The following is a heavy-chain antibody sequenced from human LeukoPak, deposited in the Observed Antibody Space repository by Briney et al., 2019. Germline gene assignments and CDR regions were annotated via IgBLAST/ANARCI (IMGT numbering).Heavy chain of an antibody. CDR1: GGSFSGYY. Sequence: SETLSLTCAVYGGSFSGYYWSWIRQPPGKGLEWIGEINHSGSTNYNPSLKSRVTISVDTSKDQFSLKLSSVTAADPAVYYCAAGQYCTNGVCYTGDFDYWGQGTLVTVSS. V-gene: IGHV4-34*01. D-gene: IGHD2-8*01. J-gene: IGHJ4*02. CDR2: INHSGST. CDR3: AAGQYCTNGVCYTGDFDY.